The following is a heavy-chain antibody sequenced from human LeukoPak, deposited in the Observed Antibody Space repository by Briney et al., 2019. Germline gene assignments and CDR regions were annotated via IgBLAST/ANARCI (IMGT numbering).Heavy chain of an antibody. D-gene: IGHD3-10*01. Sequence: PGRSLRLSCAASGFTFDDYAMHWVRQAPGKGLEWVSGISWNSGSIGYADSVKGRFTISKDNSKNTLYLQMNSLRAEDTAVYYCAKDPNPNPRGYCDYWGQGTLVTVSS. V-gene: IGHV3-9*01. J-gene: IGHJ4*02. CDR2: ISWNSGSI. CDR1: GFTFDDYA. CDR3: AKDPNPNPRGYCDY.